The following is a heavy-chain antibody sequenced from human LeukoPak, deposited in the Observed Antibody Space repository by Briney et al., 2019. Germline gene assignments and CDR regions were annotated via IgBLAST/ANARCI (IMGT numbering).Heavy chain of an antibody. CDR2: IWYDGSNK. V-gene: IGHV3-33*01. CDR3: ARDRIAATNWFDP. J-gene: IGHJ5*02. Sequence: GGSLRLSCAASGFTFSSYGMHWVRQAPGKGLEWVAVIWYDGSNKYYADSVKGRFTISRDNSKNTPYLQMNSLRAEDTAVYYCARDRIAATNWFDPWGQGTLVTVSS. CDR1: GFTFSSYG. D-gene: IGHD6-13*01.